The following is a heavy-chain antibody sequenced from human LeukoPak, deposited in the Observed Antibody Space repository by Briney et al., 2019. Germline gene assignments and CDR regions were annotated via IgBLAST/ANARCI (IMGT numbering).Heavy chain of an antibody. V-gene: IGHV5-51*01. J-gene: IGHJ4*02. D-gene: IGHD2-15*01. CDR2: IYPGDSGT. Sequence: GESLKISCKGSGYSFTSYWIGWVRQMPGKGLEWMGIIYPGDSGTRYSPSFQGQVTISADKSIRTAYLQWSSLKASDTAIYYCARHRKDIGFDSWGQGTLVTVSS. CDR3: ARHRKDIGFDS. CDR1: GYSFTSYW.